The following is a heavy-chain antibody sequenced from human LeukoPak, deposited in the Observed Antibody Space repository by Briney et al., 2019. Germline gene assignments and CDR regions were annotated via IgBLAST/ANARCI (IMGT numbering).Heavy chain of an antibody. CDR1: GFTFSSYA. J-gene: IGHJ5*02. CDR3: ARDGVPYYDFWSGSGWFDP. V-gene: IGHV3-30-3*01. D-gene: IGHD3-3*01. CDR2: ISYDGSNK. Sequence: GGSLRLSCAASGFTFSSYAMHWVRQAPGKGLEWVAVISYDGSNKYYADSVKGRFTISRDNSKNTLYLQMNSLRAEDTAVYYCARDGVPYYDFWSGSGWFDPWGQGTLVTVSS.